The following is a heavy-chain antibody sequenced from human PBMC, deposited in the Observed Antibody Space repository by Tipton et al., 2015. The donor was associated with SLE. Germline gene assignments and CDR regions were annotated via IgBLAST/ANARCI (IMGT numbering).Heavy chain of an antibody. J-gene: IGHJ5*02. CDR1: GGSISSSSYY. V-gene: IGHV4-39*01. D-gene: IGHD2-2*01. Sequence: TLSLTCTVSGGSISSSSYYWVWIRQPPGKGLEWIESFYYSGSTYYNPSLKSRVTISVDTSKNQFSLKLSSVTAADTAVYYCARHGQRSWFDPWGQGTLVTVSS. CDR3: ARHGQRSWFDP. CDR2: FYYSGST.